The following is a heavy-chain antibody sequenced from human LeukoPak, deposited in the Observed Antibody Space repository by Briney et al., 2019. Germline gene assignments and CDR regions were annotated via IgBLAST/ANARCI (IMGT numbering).Heavy chain of an antibody. CDR3: ARDNNWGSTHY. J-gene: IGHJ4*02. CDR1: GFTFNTCA. Sequence: PGGSLRLSCAASGFTFNTCAMHWFRQAPGKGLEWVAVISFDGNKEFYADSVQGRFTISRDNSKNTLYLQMNSPRDEDTAVYYCARDNNWGSTHYWGQGTLVIVS. V-gene: IGHV3-30-3*01. CDR2: ISFDGNKE. D-gene: IGHD7-27*01.